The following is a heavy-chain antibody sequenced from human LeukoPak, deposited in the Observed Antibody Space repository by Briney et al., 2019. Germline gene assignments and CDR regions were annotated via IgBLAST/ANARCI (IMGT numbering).Heavy chain of an antibody. CDR1: GGSFSGYY. CDR3: AREIGTIFGVVKPTKRFDP. CDR2: INHSGST. J-gene: IGHJ5*02. V-gene: IGHV4-34*01. Sequence: MSSETLSLTCAVYGGSFSGYYWSWIRQPPGKGLEWIGEINHSGSTSYNPSLKSRVTISVDTSKNQFSLKLSSVTAADTAVYYCAREIGTIFGVVKPTKRFDPWGQGTLVTVSS. D-gene: IGHD3-3*01.